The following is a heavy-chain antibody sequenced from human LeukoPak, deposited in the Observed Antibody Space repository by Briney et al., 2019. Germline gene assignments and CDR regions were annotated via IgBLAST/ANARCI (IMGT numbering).Heavy chain of an antibody. V-gene: IGHV3-33*01. Sequence: GGSLRLSCAASRITLNAYDMLWVPQAPGKGLEWLAVVMPDGTKEKYLDSVKGRFTISRENSNNTLYLQMNSLRAEDTAVYYCARLSATLYWYFDLWGLGTLVTVSS. CDR3: ARLSATLYWYFDL. CDR2: VMPDGTKE. D-gene: IGHD1-26*01. J-gene: IGHJ2*01. CDR1: RITLNAYD.